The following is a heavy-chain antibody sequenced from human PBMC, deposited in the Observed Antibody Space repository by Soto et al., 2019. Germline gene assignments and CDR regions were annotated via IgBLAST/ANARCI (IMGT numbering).Heavy chain of an antibody. D-gene: IGHD6-13*01. V-gene: IGHV1-46*03. CDR3: ARNLEQQLSKRYYYYGMDF. CDR1: GYTFTTYY. J-gene: IGHJ6*02. CDR2: INPSGGST. Sequence: ASVKVSCKASGYTFTTYYMHWVRQAPGQGLERMGIINPSGGSTNYAQKFQGRVTMTRDTSTSTVYMELSSMRSEDTAMYYCARNLEQQLSKRYYYYGMDFWGQGTTVTVS.